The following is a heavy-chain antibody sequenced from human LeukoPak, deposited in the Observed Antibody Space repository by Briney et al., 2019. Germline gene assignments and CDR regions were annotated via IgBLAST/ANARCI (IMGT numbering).Heavy chain of an antibody. CDR3: ARGRTVVVPAAIPGRNYYYYGMDV. D-gene: IGHD2-2*02. CDR1: GGSISSGGYY. CDR2: IYYSGST. V-gene: IGHV4-31*03. Sequence: PSQTLSLTCTVSGGSISSGGYYWSWIRQHPGKGLEWIGYIYYSGSTYYNPSLKSRVTISVDTSKNQFSLKLSSVTAADTAVYYCARGRTVVVPAAIPGRNYYYYGMDVWGLGTTVTVSS. J-gene: IGHJ6*02.